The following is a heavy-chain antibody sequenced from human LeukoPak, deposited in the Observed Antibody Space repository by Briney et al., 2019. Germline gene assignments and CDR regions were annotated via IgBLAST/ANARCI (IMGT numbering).Heavy chain of an antibody. D-gene: IGHD3-3*01. CDR2: INPSGGST. Sequence: ASVKVSCKGSGYTFTSYYMHWVRQAPGQGLEWMGIINPSGGSTSYAQKSQGRVTMTRDMSTSTVYMELSSLRSEDTAVYYCARAHTITNAFDIWGQGTMVTVSS. CDR1: GYTFTSYY. V-gene: IGHV1-46*01. J-gene: IGHJ3*02. CDR3: ARAHTITNAFDI.